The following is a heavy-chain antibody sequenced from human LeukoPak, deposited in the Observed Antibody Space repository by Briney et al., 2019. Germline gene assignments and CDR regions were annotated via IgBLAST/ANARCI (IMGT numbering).Heavy chain of an antibody. D-gene: IGHD3-9*01. Sequence: GGSLRLSCAASGFTFSDYYMSWIRQAPGKGLEWVSYISSSGISIYYADSVKGRITVSRDNAKNSLYLHMNSLRAEDTAVYFCARGRKRLFDWLLSHDAFDIWGQGTMVTVSS. CDR3: ARGRKRLFDWLLSHDAFDI. J-gene: IGHJ3*02. CDR1: GFTFSDYY. CDR2: ISSSGISI. V-gene: IGHV3-11*01.